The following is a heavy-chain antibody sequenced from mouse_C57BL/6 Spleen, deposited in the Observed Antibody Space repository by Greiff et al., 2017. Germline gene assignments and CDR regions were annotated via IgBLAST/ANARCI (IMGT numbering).Heavy chain of an antibody. CDR3: ARYMDGPAWFAY. Sequence: VQLQQPGAELVKPGASVKMSCKASGYTFTSYWITWVKQRPGQGLEWIGDIYPGSGSTNYNEKFKSKATLTVDTSSSTAYMQLSSLTSEDSAVYYCARYMDGPAWFAYWGQGTLVTVSA. CDR2: IYPGSGST. D-gene: IGHD1-1*02. J-gene: IGHJ3*01. V-gene: IGHV1-55*01. CDR1: GYTFTSYW.